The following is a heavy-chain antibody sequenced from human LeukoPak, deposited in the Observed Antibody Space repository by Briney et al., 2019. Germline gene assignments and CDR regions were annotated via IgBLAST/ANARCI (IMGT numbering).Heavy chain of an antibody. D-gene: IGHD3-3*01. CDR3: ARDWSGNDY. CDR1: GFTFSSYA. CDR2: ISSSSSYI. J-gene: IGHJ4*02. Sequence: TGGSLRLSCAASGFTFSSYAMSWVRQAPGKGLEWVSSISSSSSYIYYADSVKGRFTISRDNAKNSLYLQMNSLRAEDTAVYYCARDWSGNDYWGQGTLVTVSP. V-gene: IGHV3-21*01.